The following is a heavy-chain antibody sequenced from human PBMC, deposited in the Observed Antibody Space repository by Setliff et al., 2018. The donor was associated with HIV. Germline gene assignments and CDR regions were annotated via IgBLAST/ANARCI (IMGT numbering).Heavy chain of an antibody. D-gene: IGHD3-22*01. CDR3: ARREDDSTGLGAFDI. J-gene: IGHJ3*02. CDR1: GGSIRSGGYY. Sequence: LSLTCTVSGGSIRSGGYYWSWIRQHPGKGLEWIGYIYYSGSTYYNPSLKSRVTISVDTSKNQFTLKLSSVTAADTAVYYCARREDDSTGLGAFDIWGQGTMVT. V-gene: IGHV4-31*03. CDR2: IYYSGST.